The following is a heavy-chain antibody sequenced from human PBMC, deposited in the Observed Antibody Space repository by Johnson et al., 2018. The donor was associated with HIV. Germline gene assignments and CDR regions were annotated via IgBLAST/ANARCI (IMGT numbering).Heavy chain of an antibody. V-gene: IGHV3-30*04. J-gene: IGHJ3*02. CDR3: AKGEAATTVTLDI. CDR2: ISYDGSNK. Sequence: QVQLVESGGGLVQPGRSLRLSCAASGFTFDDYAMHWVRQAPGKGLEWVAVISYDGSNKYYADSVKGRFTISRDNSKNTLYLQMNSLRAEDTAVYYCAKGEAATTVTLDIWGQGTMVTVSS. D-gene: IGHD4-11*01. CDR1: GFTFDDYA.